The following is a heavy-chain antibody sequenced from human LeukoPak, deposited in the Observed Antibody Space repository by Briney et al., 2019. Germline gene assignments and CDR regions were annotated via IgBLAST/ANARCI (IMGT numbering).Heavy chain of an antibody. J-gene: IGHJ4*02. D-gene: IGHD3-10*01. CDR2: ISPYNGNT. Sequence: ASVKVSCKASGYTFINYGITWVRQAPGQGLEWMGWISPYNGNTKYLQKLQGRVTMTTDTSTSTAYMEVRSLRSEDTAVYYCARDGGHVRFGESIAFHYWGQGTLVTVSS. V-gene: IGHV1-18*01. CDR1: GYTFINYG. CDR3: ARDGGHVRFGESIAFHY.